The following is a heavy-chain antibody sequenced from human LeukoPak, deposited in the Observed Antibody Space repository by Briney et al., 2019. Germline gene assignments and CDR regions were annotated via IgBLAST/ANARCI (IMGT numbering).Heavy chain of an antibody. CDR1: GFTFSNYA. D-gene: IGHD3-22*01. CDR2: ISGRGGST. CDR3: SYYYDSSGYLDY. J-gene: IGHJ4*02. Sequence: GGSLRLSCAASGFTFSNYAMSWVRQAAGKGLEWVSTISGRGGSTYYADSVKGRFTISRDNSRNELYLQMNSLRAEDTAVYYCSYYYDSSGYLDYWGQGTLVTVSS. V-gene: IGHV3-23*01.